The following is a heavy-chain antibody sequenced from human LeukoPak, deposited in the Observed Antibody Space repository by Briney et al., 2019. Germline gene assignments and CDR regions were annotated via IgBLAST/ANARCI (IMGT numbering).Heavy chain of an antibody. CDR2: MSPNSGNT. V-gene: IGHV1-8*01. J-gene: IGHJ5*02. D-gene: IGHD3-3*01. Sequence: ASVKVSRKASGYTFTSYDINWVRQATGDGLEWMGWMSPNSGNTGYAEKFQESVTMTRNTSMSTASMPLSSLRSDDTAVWYCVREAVTIFGVVRTQTTKLPHRFDPWGQGTLVTVSS. CDR1: GYTFTSYD. CDR3: VREAVTIFGVVRTQTTKLPHRFDP.